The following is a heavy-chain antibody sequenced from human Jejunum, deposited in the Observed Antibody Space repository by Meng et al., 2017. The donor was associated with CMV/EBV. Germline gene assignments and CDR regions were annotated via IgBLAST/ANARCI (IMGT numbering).Heavy chain of an antibody. CDR3: ARGPGASTREGFDY. Sequence: QVLLQESGPGLVKPSETLSLTCTVSGGSISNHYWSWIRQSAGKGLEWIGRFYSSDTYNYHPSLNSRLTMSLDTSKNQFSLNLSSVTAADTAIYYCARGPGASTREGFDYWGLGTLVTVSS. V-gene: IGHV4-4*07. CDR1: GGSISNHY. J-gene: IGHJ4*02. D-gene: IGHD1-26*01. CDR2: FYSSDTY.